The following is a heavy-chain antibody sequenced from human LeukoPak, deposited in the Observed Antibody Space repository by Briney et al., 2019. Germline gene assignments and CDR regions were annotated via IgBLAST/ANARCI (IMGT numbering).Heavy chain of an antibody. V-gene: IGHV3-23*01. D-gene: IGHD6-13*01. J-gene: IGHJ4*02. CDR2: ISDDASKT. CDR3: ARGGGTATKLDY. CDR1: GFAFRSYG. Sequence: GGSLRLSCAASGFAFRSYGMTWVRQAPGKGLEWVSAISDDASKTYYADSVRGRFAISRDNSKNTLYLQMNSLRAEDTAVYYCARGGGTATKLDYWGQGTLVTVSS.